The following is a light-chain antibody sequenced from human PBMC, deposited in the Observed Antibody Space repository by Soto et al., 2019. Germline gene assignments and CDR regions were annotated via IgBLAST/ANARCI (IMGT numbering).Light chain of an antibody. CDR3: SSYAGSHNYV. Sequence: QSALAQPPSASGSPGQSVTISCTGTSSDVGGYNYVSWYQQHPGKAPQLMIYEVSKRPSGVPDRFSGSKSGNTASLTVSGLQAEDEADYYCSSYAGSHNYVFGTGTKVTAL. CDR2: EVS. V-gene: IGLV2-8*01. J-gene: IGLJ1*01. CDR1: SSDVGGYNY.